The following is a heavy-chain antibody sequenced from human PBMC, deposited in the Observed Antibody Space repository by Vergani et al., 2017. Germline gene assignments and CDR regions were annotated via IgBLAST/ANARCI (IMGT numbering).Heavy chain of an antibody. Sequence: QLQLQESGPGLVKPSETLSLTCTVSGVSIGSNSYYWGWIRQPPGKGLEWIGTIYYTGTTYYNEAHKSRLTISVDTSKNQFPLNLTSVTAADTAVYYCTRHGRSGWAGYFQHWGQGTLVTASS. V-gene: IGHV4-39*01. CDR3: TRHGRSGWAGYFQH. D-gene: IGHD6-19*01. J-gene: IGHJ1*01. CDR1: GVSIGSNSYY. CDR2: IYYTGTT.